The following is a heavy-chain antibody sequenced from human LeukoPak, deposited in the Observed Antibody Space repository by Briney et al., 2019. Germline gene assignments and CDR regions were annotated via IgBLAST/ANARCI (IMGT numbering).Heavy chain of an antibody. CDR1: GFTFSSYA. CDR3: AKGNSGWYLAFDC. Sequence: GGSLRLSCAASGFTFSSYAMSWVRQAPGKGLEWVSAISGSPGSTYYADSVKGRFTISRDNSKNTLYLQMNSLRAEDTAVYYCAKGNSGWYLAFDCWGQGTLVTVSS. D-gene: IGHD6-19*01. J-gene: IGHJ4*02. CDR2: ISGSPGST. V-gene: IGHV3-23*01.